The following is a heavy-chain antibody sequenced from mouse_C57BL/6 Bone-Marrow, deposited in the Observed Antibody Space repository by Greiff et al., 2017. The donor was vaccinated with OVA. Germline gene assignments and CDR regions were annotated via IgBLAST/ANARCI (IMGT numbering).Heavy chain of an antibody. D-gene: IGHD2-3*01. CDR1: GFTFSSYG. V-gene: IGHV5-6*01. CDR3: ARDGYSYAMDY. J-gene: IGHJ4*01. Sequence: EVKLMESGGDLVKPGGSLKLSCAASGFTFSSYGMSWVRQTPDKRLEWVATISSGGSYTYYPDSVKGRFTISRDNAKNTLYLQMSSLKSEDTAMYYCARDGYSYAMDYWGQGTSVTVSS. CDR2: ISSGGSYT.